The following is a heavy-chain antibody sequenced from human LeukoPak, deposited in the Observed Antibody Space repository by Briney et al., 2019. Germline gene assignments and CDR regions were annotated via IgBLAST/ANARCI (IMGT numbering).Heavy chain of an antibody. J-gene: IGHJ5*02. Sequence: SVKVSCKASGGSFRSYAIRWVRQAPGQGLEWMGGINPIFGTANYAQKFQGRVTITADESTSTAYMELSSLRSEDTAVYFCARGGRPYSSRGYDWFDPWGQGTLVTVSS. CDR3: ARGGRPYSSRGYDWFDP. V-gene: IGHV1-69*13. CDR1: GGSFRSYA. CDR2: INPIFGTA. D-gene: IGHD6-13*01.